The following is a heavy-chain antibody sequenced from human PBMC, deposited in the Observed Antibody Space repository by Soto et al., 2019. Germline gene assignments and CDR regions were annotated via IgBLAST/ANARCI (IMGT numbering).Heavy chain of an antibody. J-gene: IGHJ4*02. Sequence: SETLSLTCTVSGGSIDKSTYYWCWIRQPPGKALEWIGSIYYSGSTYYYPSFKSRVTISVDTSRNQFSLKLSSVTAADTAVYYCARHHESGWYSYWGQGTLVTVSS. CDR2: IYYSGST. D-gene: IGHD6-19*01. CDR1: GGSIDKSTYY. CDR3: ARHHESGWYSY. V-gene: IGHV4-39*01.